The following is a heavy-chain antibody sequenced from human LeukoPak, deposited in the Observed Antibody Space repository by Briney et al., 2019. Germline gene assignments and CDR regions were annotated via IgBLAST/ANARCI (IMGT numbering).Heavy chain of an antibody. CDR2: IGTAGDT. CDR1: GFTFSSYD. J-gene: IGHJ4*02. CDR3: ARVRVTIFGVEYFDY. D-gene: IGHD3-3*01. V-gene: IGHV3-13*01. Sequence: GGSLRLSCAASGFTFSSYDMHWVRQATGKGLEWVSAIGTAGDTYYPGSVKGRFTISRENAKNSLYLQMNSVRAGDTAVYYCARVRVTIFGVEYFDYWGQGTLVTVSS.